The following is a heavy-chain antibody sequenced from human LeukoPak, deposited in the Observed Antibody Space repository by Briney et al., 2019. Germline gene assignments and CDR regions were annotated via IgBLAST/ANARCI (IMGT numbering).Heavy chain of an antibody. CDR1: GFTFSSYS. J-gene: IGHJ5*02. Sequence: PGGSLRLSCAASGFTFSSYSMNWVRHAPGKGLEWVSPISISSSYIYYADSVKGRFTISRDNPNNSLYLQMNSLRAEDTDVYYCATGRVAAGTSWGQGTLVTVSS. CDR2: ISISSSYI. CDR3: ATGRVAAGTS. V-gene: IGHV3-21*01. D-gene: IGHD6-13*01.